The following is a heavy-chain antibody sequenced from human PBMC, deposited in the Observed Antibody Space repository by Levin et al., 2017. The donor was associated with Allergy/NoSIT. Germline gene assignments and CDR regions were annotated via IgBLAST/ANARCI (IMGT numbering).Heavy chain of an antibody. CDR3: ARGPYSSSWYVFVGVDY. D-gene: IGHD6-13*01. CDR1: GFTFSSYA. J-gene: IGHJ4*02. Sequence: GGSLRLSCAASGFTFSSYAMHWVRQAPGKGLEWVAVISYDGSNKYYADSVKGRFTISRDNSKNTLYLQMNSLRAEDTAVYYCARGPYSSSWYVFVGVDYWGQGTLVTVSS. V-gene: IGHV3-30-3*01. CDR2: ISYDGSNK.